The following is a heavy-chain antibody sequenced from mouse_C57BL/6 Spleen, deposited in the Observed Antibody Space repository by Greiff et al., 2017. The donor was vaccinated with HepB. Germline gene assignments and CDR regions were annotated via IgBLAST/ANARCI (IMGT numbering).Heavy chain of an antibody. CDR3: TRSYYEYDWFAY. D-gene: IGHD2-4*01. CDR1: GYTFTDYE. J-gene: IGHJ3*01. Sequence: VQLQQSGAELVRPGASVTLSCKASGYTFTDYEMHWVKQTPVHGLEWIGAIDPETGGTDYNQKFKGKAILTADKSSSTAYMELSSLTSEDSAVYYCTRSYYEYDWFAYWGQGTLVTVSA. V-gene: IGHV1-15*01. CDR2: IDPETGGT.